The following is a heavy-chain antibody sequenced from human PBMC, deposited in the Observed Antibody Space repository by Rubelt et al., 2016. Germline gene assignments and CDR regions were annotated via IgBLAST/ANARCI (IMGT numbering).Heavy chain of an antibody. CDR1: GLTFSIYA. CDR3: AKSPHAAPIADWYFDL. CDR2: VSGSGGST. V-gene: IGHV3-23*01. Sequence: GGSLRLSCAASGLTFSIYAMNWVRQAPGKGLEWVSVVSGSGGSTHYADSVKGRLTISRDNSKNTLYLQMNSLRAEDTPVYYCAKSPHAAPIADWYFDLWGRGTLVTVSS. J-gene: IGHJ2*01. D-gene: IGHD2/OR15-2a*01.